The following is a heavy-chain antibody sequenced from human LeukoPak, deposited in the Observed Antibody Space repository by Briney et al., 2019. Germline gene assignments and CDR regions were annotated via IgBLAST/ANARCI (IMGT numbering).Heavy chain of an antibody. Sequence: PSETLSLTCTVSGGSISSSSYYWGWIRQPPGKGLEWIGSIYYSGSTYYNPSLKSRVTISVDTSKNQFSLKLSSVTAADTAVYYCARAGYRRWLQSTGYIDYWGQGTLVTVSS. J-gene: IGHJ4*02. V-gene: IGHV4-39*07. CDR1: GGSISSSSYY. CDR2: IYYSGST. CDR3: ARAGYRRWLQSTGYIDY. D-gene: IGHD5-24*01.